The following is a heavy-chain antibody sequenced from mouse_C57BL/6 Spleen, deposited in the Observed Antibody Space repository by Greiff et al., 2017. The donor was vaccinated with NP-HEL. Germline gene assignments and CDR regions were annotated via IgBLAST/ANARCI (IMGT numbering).Heavy chain of an antibody. V-gene: IGHV1-66*01. D-gene: IGHD1-1*01. Sequence: VQLQQSGPELVKPGASVKISCKASGYSFTSYYIHWVKQRPGQGLEWIGWIYPGSGNTKYNEKFKGKATLTADTSASTAYMQLSSLTSEDSAVYYCARETTVVALRAMDYWGQGTSVTVSS. CDR3: ARETTVVALRAMDY. CDR1: GYSFTSYY. CDR2: IYPGSGNT. J-gene: IGHJ4*01.